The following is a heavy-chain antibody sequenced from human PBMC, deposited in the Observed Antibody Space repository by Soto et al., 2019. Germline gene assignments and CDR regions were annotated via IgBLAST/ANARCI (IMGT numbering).Heavy chain of an antibody. CDR3: ARDGRDVSGFDY. J-gene: IGHJ4*02. Sequence: PSETLSLTCTVSGCSISSGGYYWSWIRQHPGKGLEWIGYIYYSGSTYYNPSLKSRVTISVDTSKNQFSLKLSSVTAADTAVYYCARDGRDVSGFDYWGQGTLVTVSS. D-gene: IGHD6-25*01. CDR1: GCSISSGGYY. V-gene: IGHV4-31*03. CDR2: IYYSGST.